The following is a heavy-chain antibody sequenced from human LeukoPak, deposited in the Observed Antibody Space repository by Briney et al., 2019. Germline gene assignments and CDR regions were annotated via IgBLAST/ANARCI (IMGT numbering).Heavy chain of an antibody. Sequence: ASVKVSCKASGYIFTSYSMHWVRRAPGQGLEWMGIINPSGGTTNYAQKFQGRVTMTRDTSTSTVYMDLSSLGSEDTAVYYCARDLSHRYYHRTGYAFDYWGQGTLVTVSS. J-gene: IGHJ4*02. D-gene: IGHD3-22*01. CDR2: INPSGGTT. CDR1: GYIFTSYS. CDR3: ARDLSHRYYHRTGYAFDY. V-gene: IGHV1-46*01.